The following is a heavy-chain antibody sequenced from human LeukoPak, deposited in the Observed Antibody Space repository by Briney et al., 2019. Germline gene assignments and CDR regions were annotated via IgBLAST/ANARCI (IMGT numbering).Heavy chain of an antibody. V-gene: IGHV3-23*01. CDR2: ISGSGGST. J-gene: IGHJ4*02. CDR3: AARSLGAHCSGGSCRRKPDY. Sequence: PGGSLRLSCAASGFTFSSYAMSWVRQAPGKGLEWVSAISGSGGSTYYADSVKGRFTISRDNSKNTLYLQMNSLRAEDTAVYYCAARSLGAHCSGGSCRRKPDYWGQGTLVTVSS. D-gene: IGHD2-15*01. CDR1: GFTFSSYA.